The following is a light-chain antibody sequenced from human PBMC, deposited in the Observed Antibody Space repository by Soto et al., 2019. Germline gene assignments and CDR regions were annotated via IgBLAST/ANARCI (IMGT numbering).Light chain of an antibody. V-gene: IGKV1-9*01. CDR1: QGISSY. Sequence: IQLTQSPSSLSASVGDRVTITCRASQGISSYLAWYQKKPGKDPKLLIYAASTLQSGVPSRFSGSGSGTDFTLTISSPQPEDFATYYCQQLNSYPWTFGQGTKVEIK. CDR2: AAS. CDR3: QQLNSYPWT. J-gene: IGKJ1*01.